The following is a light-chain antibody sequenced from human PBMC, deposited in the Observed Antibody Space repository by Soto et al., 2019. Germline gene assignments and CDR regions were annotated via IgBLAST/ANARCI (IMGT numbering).Light chain of an antibody. Sequence: EIQMTQSPSTLSASVGETVTITCRASQRISGWLAWHQQKPGKAPKLLIYDVSALKRGVPPRFSGSGSRTEFTLTIISLQPEDFATCHCQQYDSLSVTFGQGTKVEIK. CDR2: DVS. CDR1: QRISGW. CDR3: QQYDSLSVT. V-gene: IGKV1-5*01. J-gene: IGKJ1*01.